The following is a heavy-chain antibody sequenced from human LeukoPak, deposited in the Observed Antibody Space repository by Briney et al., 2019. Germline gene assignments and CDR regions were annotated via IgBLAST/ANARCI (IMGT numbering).Heavy chain of an antibody. CDR3: ARVRFGLAPYITTVTTLDY. Sequence: ASVKVSCKASGYTFTGYYMHWVRQAPGQGLEWMGRINPNSGGTNYAQKFQGRVTMTRDTSISTAYMELSRLRSDDTAVYYCARVRFGLAPYITTVTTLDYWGQGTLVTVSS. CDR1: GYTFTGYY. V-gene: IGHV1-2*06. J-gene: IGHJ4*02. CDR2: INPNSGGT. D-gene: IGHD4-17*01.